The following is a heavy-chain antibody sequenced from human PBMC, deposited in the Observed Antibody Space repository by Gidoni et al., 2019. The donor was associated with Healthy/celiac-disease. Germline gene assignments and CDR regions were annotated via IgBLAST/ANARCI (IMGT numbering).Heavy chain of an antibody. CDR3: ARDLWGYSSSPRTNWFDP. V-gene: IGHV3-48*02. CDR1: GFTFSSYS. Sequence: EVQLVESGGGLVQPGGSLRLSCAASGFTFSSYSMNWVRQAPGKGLEWVSYISSSSSTIYYADSVKGRFTISRDNAKNSLYLQMNSLRDEDTAVYYCARDLWGYSSSPRTNWFDPWGQGTLVTVSS. CDR2: ISSSSSTI. D-gene: IGHD6-6*01. J-gene: IGHJ5*02.